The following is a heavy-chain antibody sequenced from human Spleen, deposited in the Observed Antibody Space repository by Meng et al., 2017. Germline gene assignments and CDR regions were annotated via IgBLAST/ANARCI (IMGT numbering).Heavy chain of an antibody. J-gene: IGHJ5*02. D-gene: IGHD6-19*01. V-gene: IGHV4-39*01. CDR3: VRSSGWVRTGFDP. CDR2: IGHSGFT. CDR1: GGSISTSGHY. Sequence: QPQLQESGPGLVKPSEALSLTCSVSGGSISTSGHYWGWIRQPPGKGLEWIGSIGHSGFTYYTPSLKSRVTVSIDTSRNQFSLWLTSVTAADTAVYYCVRSSGWVRTGFDPWGQGTLVTVSS.